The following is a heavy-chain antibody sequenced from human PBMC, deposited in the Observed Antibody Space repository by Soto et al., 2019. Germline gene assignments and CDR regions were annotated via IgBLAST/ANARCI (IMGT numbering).Heavy chain of an antibody. CDR2: INSDGSST. CDR3: TSDPAPSGWFDY. V-gene: IGHV3-74*01. J-gene: IGHJ5*01. D-gene: IGHD6-19*01. Sequence: GGSLRLSCAASGFTFSSYWMHWVRRAPGKGLVWVSRINSDGSSTSYADSVRGRFTISRDNAKNTLYLQMNSLSGEDTAVYYCTSDPAPSGWFDYWGQGTLVTVSS. CDR1: GFTFSSYW.